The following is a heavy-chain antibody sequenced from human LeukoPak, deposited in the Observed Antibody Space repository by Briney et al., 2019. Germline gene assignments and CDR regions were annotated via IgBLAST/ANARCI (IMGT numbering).Heavy chain of an antibody. CDR2: MNPNSGNT. CDR3: ARNVGYCSGGSCYQGGMDV. V-gene: IGHV1-8*01. D-gene: IGHD2-15*01. CDR1: GYTFTSSD. Sequence: ASVKVSCKASGYTFTSSDINWVRQATGQGLEWMGWMNPNSGNTGYAQKFQGRVTMTRNTSISTAYMELSSLRSEDTAVYYCARNVGYCSGGSCYQGGMDVWGQGTTVTVSS. J-gene: IGHJ6*02.